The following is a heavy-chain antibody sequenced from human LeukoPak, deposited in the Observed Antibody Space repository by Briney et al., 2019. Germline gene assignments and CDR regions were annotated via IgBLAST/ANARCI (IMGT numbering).Heavy chain of an antibody. CDR2: IWYDGSNK. CDR1: GFTFSSYG. D-gene: IGHD1-1*01. V-gene: IGHV3-33*08. CDR3: ARVVAPGGNVDSYGMDV. Sequence: GGSLRLSCAASGFTFSSYGMHWVRQAPGKGLEWVAVIWYDGSNKNHADSVKGRFTISRDNSKNTLYLQVNSLRAEDTAVYYCARVVAPGGNVDSYGMDVWGQGTTVTVSS. J-gene: IGHJ6*02.